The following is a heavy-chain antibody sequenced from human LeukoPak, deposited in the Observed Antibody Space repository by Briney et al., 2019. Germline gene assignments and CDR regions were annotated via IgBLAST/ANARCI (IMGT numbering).Heavy chain of an antibody. CDR1: GGSISSGGYY. CDR3: ARRANGVWNYYYYYYMDV. J-gene: IGHJ6*03. V-gene: IGHV4-30-2*01. D-gene: IGHD2-8*01. CDR2: IYHSGST. Sequence: SETLSLTCTVSGGSISSGGYYWSWIRQPPGKGLEWIGYIYHSGSTYYNPSLKSRVTISVDTSKNQFSLKLSSVTAADTAVYYCARRANGVWNYYYYYYMDVWGKGTTVTVSS.